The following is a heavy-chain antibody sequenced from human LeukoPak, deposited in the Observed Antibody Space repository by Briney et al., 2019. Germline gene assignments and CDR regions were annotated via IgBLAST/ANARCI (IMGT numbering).Heavy chain of an antibody. V-gene: IGHV3-23*01. Sequence: GGSLRLSCAASGFTFSGYAMSWVRQAPGKGLEWVSAIGGPGFTTHYADSVKGRFTISRDNSQNTLYLQINSLRAQDTAVYYGAKGTLTKTHGISWDPFDYWGQGTLVTVSS. CDR1: GFTFSGYA. CDR2: IGGPGFTT. CDR3: AKGTLTKTHGISWDPFDY. D-gene: IGHD6-13*01. J-gene: IGHJ4*02.